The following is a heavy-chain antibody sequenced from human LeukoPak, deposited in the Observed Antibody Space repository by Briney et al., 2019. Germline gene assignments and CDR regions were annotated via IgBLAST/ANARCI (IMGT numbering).Heavy chain of an antibody. CDR3: AREGLAARRGAFDI. J-gene: IGHJ3*02. CDR2: VYYSGNT. V-gene: IGHV4-59*01. D-gene: IGHD6-6*01. Sequence: SETLSLTCAVYGGSFSDYYWTWIRQPPGKGLEWIGYVYYSGNTNYNPSLRSRVTISIDTSKNQFSLNLKSVTAADTAIYYCAREGLAARRGAFDIWGQGTVVSVSS. CDR1: GGSFSDYY.